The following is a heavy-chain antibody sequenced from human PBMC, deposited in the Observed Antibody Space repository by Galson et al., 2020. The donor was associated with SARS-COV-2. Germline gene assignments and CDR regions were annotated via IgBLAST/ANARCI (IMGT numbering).Heavy chain of an antibody. Sequence: PSETLSLTCAVSGGSVSGGAFSWSWFQQPPGKGLEWIGYIYDSANTYYNPSLKSRVSISVDRSKNQFSLNLSSVTAADTAVYYCARGQQTELLTPFDFWGQGTLVTVSS. CDR2: IYDSANT. J-gene: IGHJ4*02. D-gene: IGHD1-26*01. CDR1: GGSVSGGAFS. CDR3: ARGQQTELLTPFDF. V-gene: IGHV4-30-2*01.